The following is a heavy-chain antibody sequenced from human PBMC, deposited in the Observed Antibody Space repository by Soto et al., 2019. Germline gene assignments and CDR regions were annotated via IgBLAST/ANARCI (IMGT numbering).Heavy chain of an antibody. CDR3: AGEQTGGSGSYYGQYYYYGMDV. J-gene: IGHJ6*02. CDR2: IYYSGST. D-gene: IGHD3-10*01. CDR1: GGSISSYY. V-gene: IGHV4-59*01. Sequence: SETLSLTCTVSGGSISSYYWSWIRQPPGKGLEWIGYIYYSGSTNYNPSLKSRVTISVDTSKNQFSLKLSSVTAADTAVYYCAGEQTGGSGSYYGQYYYYGMDVWGQGTTVTVS.